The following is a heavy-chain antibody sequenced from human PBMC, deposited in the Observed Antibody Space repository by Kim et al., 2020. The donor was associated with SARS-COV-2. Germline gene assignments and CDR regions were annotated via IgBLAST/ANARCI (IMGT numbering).Heavy chain of an antibody. J-gene: IGHJ5*02. CDR1: GFTFSDAW. Sequence: GGSLRLSCIGSGFTFSDAWLSWVRQAPGKGEWVGRIRSKSSGGRIDFAASLKERFAISRDDSKDTLYLQMNSLKIEDTAVYYCTTFTGGSWGQGTLVTVSS. CDR3: TTFTGGS. CDR2: IRSKSSGGRI. D-gene: IGHD3-10*01. V-gene: IGHV3-15*01.